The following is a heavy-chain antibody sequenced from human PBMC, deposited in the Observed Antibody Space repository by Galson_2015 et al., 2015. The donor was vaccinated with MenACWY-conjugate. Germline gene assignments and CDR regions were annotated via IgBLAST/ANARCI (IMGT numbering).Heavy chain of an antibody. CDR3: AKAREATLYYFDY. Sequence: SLRLSCAASGFTFSSYAMSWVRQAPGKGLERGSAISGSGGSTYYADSVKGRFTISRDNSKNTLYLQMNSLRAEDTAVYYCAKAREATLYYFDYWGQGTLVTVSS. J-gene: IGHJ4*02. D-gene: IGHD1-1*01. CDR2: ISGSGGST. V-gene: IGHV3-23*01. CDR1: GFTFSSYA.